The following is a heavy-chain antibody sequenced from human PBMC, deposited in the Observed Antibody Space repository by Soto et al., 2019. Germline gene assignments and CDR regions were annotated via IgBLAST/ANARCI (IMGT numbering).Heavy chain of an antibody. Sequence: QVQLVQSGAEVKKPGASVKVSCKASGYTFTSYAMHWVRQAPGQRLEWMGWINAGNGNTKYSQKFQGRVTITRDTSASTAYMELSSLRSEDTAVSYCARDQPVTSPRYYYYYMDVWGKGTTVTVSS. CDR2: INAGNGNT. CDR1: GYTFTSYA. CDR3: ARDQPVTSPRYYYYYMDV. D-gene: IGHD4-4*01. J-gene: IGHJ6*03. V-gene: IGHV1-3*01.